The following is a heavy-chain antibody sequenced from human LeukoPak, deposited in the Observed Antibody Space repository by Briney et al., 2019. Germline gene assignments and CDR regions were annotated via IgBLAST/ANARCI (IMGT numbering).Heavy chain of an antibody. CDR2: IYSDGST. D-gene: IGHD6-19*01. V-gene: IGHV3-53*01. Sequence: GGSLRLSCAASGFTVSSNYMSWVRQAPGKGLEWVSEIYSDGSTYYAASVKGRFSISRDNSKNTVYLQLNSLRAEDTAVYYCARVRSSGWYRSWFDPWGQGTLVTVSS. CDR1: GFTVSSNY. CDR3: ARVRSSGWYRSWFDP. J-gene: IGHJ5*02.